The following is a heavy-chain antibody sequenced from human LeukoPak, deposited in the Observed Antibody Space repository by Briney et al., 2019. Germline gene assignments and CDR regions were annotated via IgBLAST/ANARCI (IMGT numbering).Heavy chain of an antibody. Sequence: PGGSLRLSCAASGFTFSDYYMDWVRKAPGKGLEWVGRSRSKAHTYTTEYAASVKGRFTISRDDSKNSLYLQMNSLKTEDTAVYYCARGYSSGHYGFDYWGQGTLVTVSS. CDR2: SRSKAHTYTT. J-gene: IGHJ4*02. CDR1: GFTFSDYY. CDR3: ARGYSSGHYGFDY. V-gene: IGHV3-72*01. D-gene: IGHD6-19*01.